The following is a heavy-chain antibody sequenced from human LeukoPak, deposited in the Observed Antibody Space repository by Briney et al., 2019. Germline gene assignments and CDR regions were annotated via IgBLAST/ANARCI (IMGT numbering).Heavy chain of an antibody. V-gene: IGHV3-30*18. Sequence: GGSLRLSCAASGFTFSSYGMHWVRQAPGKGLEWVAVISYDGSNKYYADSVKGRFTISRDNSRNTLYLQMNSLRAEDTAVYYCAKRSVAGTDYYYGMDVWGQGTTVTVSS. CDR2: ISYDGSNK. CDR3: AKRSVAGTDYYYGMDV. CDR1: GFTFSSYG. D-gene: IGHD6-19*01. J-gene: IGHJ6*02.